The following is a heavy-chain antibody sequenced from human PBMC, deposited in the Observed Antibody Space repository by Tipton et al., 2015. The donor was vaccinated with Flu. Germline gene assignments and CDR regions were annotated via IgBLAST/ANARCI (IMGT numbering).Heavy chain of an antibody. J-gene: IGHJ6*02. CDR1: DESITYYY. V-gene: IGHV4-59*01. CDR3: ARARAPYYYYAMDV. CDR2: IYYSGGT. D-gene: IGHD3-10*01. Sequence: PGLVKPSETLSLTCTVSDESITYYYWSWIRQPPGKGLEWIGYIYYSGGTKYNPSLQSRLTISVDSSKNQLSLKLTSVTAADTAVYYCARARAPYYYYAMDVWGQGATVTVS.